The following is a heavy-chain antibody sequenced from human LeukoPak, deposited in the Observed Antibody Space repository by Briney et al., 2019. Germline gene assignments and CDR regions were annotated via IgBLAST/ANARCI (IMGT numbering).Heavy chain of an antibody. CDR1: GGSISIYY. CDR3: SRGGGCTRFSCYFDY. J-gene: IGHJ4*02. Sequence: SGTLPLTCTGTGGSISIYYWSWIRQPPGKGLEWIGDISNSGSYSYNPSLKSRVTISMDPSKNQFSLKLSSVTAADTADYYWSRGGGCTRFSCYFDYWGQGTLVTVSS. V-gene: IGHV4-59*01. D-gene: IGHD3-10*02. CDR2: ISNSGSY.